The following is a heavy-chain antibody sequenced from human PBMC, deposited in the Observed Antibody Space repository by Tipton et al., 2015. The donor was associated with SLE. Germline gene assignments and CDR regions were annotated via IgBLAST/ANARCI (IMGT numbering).Heavy chain of an antibody. CDR1: GFTFSSYW. D-gene: IGHD3-10*01. J-gene: IGHJ4*02. Sequence: GSLRLSCAASGFTFSSYWMSWVRQAPGKGLEWVANIKQDGSEKYYVDSVKGRFTISRDNAKNSLYLQMNSLRAEDTAVYYCASLRSLWFRESLDYWGQGTLVTVSS. CDR3: ASLRSLWFRESLDY. CDR2: IKQDGSEK. V-gene: IGHV3-7*01.